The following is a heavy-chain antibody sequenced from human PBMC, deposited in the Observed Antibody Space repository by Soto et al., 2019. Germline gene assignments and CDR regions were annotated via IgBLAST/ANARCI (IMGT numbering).Heavy chain of an antibody. J-gene: IGHJ4*02. CDR2: IWYDGSNK. CDR3: ARGGTRDYYDSSGYYLGY. CDR1: GFTFSSYG. V-gene: IGHV3-33*01. Sequence: GGSLRLSCAASGFTFSSYGMHWVRQAPGKGLEWVAVIWYDGSNKYYADSVKGRFTISRDNSKNTLYLQMNSLRAEDTAVYYCARGGTRDYYDSSGYYLGYWGQGTLVTVS. D-gene: IGHD3-22*01.